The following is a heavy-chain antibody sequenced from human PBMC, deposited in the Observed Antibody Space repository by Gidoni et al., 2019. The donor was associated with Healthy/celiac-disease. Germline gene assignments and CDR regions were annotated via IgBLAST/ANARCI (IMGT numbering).Heavy chain of an antibody. V-gene: IGHV3-23*01. Sequence: EVQLLESGGGLVQPGGSLRLSCAASRFTFSTYAMNWVRQAPGKGLEWVSAISGSGGSTSYADSVKGRFTISRDNSKNTLYLQMNSLRAEDTTVYYCAKATTYYNYYGMDVWGQGTTVTVSS. J-gene: IGHJ6*02. D-gene: IGHD5-12*01. CDR3: AKATTYYNYYGMDV. CDR2: ISGSGGST. CDR1: RFTFSTYA.